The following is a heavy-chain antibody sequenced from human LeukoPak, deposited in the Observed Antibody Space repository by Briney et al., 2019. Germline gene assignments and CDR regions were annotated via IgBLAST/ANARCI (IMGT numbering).Heavy chain of an antibody. J-gene: IGHJ3*02. Sequence: ASVKVSCKASGYTFTSYYMHWVRQAPGQGLEWMGIINPSGGSTSYAQKFQGRVTMTRDMSTSTVYMELSSLRSDDTAVYYCARDPRDLHAFDIWGQGTMVTVSS. CDR3: ARDPRDLHAFDI. CDR1: GYTFTSYY. V-gene: IGHV1-46*01. CDR2: INPSGGST. D-gene: IGHD3/OR15-3a*01.